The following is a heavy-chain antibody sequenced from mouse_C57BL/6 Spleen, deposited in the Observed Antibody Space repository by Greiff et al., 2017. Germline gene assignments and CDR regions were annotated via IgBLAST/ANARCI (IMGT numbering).Heavy chain of an antibody. D-gene: IGHD1-1*01. Sequence: QVQLQQSGAELVRPGTSVKMSCKASGYTFTNYWIGWAKQRPGHGLEWIGDIYPGGGYTNYNGKFKGKATLTADKSSSTAYMQFSSLTSEDSAIYYCARKRDYYGGNYYFDCWGQGTTLTVSS. J-gene: IGHJ2*01. CDR2: IYPGGGYT. CDR3: ARKRDYYGGNYYFDC. V-gene: IGHV1-63*01. CDR1: GYTFTNYW.